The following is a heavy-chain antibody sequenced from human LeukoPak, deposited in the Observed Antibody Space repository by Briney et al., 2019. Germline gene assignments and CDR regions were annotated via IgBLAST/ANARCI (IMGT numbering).Heavy chain of an antibody. J-gene: IGHJ5*02. CDR3: ARTPYYDFWSGYYSASFDP. Sequence: ASVKVSCKASGYTFTGYYMHWVRQAPGQGLEWMGWINPNSGGTNYAQKFQGRVTMTRDTSISTAYVELSRLRSDDTAVYYCARTPYYDFWSGYYSASFDPWGQGTLVTVSS. CDR2: INPNSGGT. V-gene: IGHV1-2*02. D-gene: IGHD3-3*01. CDR1: GYTFTGYY.